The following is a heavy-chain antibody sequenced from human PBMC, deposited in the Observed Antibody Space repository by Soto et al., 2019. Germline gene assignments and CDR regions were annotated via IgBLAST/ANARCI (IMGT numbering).Heavy chain of an antibody. CDR1: GFTFSSYG. CDR2: IWYDGSNK. J-gene: IGHJ6*02. D-gene: IGHD6-19*01. V-gene: IGHV3-33*01. Sequence: QVQLVESGGGVVQPGRSLRLSCAASGFTFSSYGMHWVRQAPGKGLECVAVIWYDGSNKYYADSVKGRFTISRDNSKNTLYLQMNSLRAEDTAVYYCARGSGWYVLYYYYGMDVWGQGTTVTVSS. CDR3: ARGSGWYVLYYYYGMDV.